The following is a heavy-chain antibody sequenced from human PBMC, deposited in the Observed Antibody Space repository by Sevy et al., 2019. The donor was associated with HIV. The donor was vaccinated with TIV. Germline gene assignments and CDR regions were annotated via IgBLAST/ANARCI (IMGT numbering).Heavy chain of an antibody. CDR1: GGSISSSSYY. V-gene: IGHV4-39*01. CDR2: IFYSGST. J-gene: IGHJ6*02. CDR3: ARQPSGHYYYYYGMDV. Sequence: SETLSLTCTVSGGSISSSSYYWGWIRQPPGKGLEWIGSIFYSGSTYYNPSLKSRVPISVDTSKNQFSLKLSSVTAADTAVYYCARQPSGHYYYYYGMDVWGQGTTVTVSS.